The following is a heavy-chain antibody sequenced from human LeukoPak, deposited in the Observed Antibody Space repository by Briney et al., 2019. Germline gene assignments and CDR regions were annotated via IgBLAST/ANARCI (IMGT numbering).Heavy chain of an antibody. V-gene: IGHV5-51*01. CDR1: GYSFTSYW. J-gene: IGHJ6*02. D-gene: IGHD5-18*01. CDR2: IYPGDSDT. Sequence: GESLKISCKGSGYSFTSYWIGWVRQMPGKGQEWMGIIYPGDSDTRYSPSFQGQVTVSADKSISTAYLQWSSLKASDTAMYYCARLGLVGYSYGLIIYYYGMDVWGQGTTVTVSS. CDR3: ARLGLVGYSYGLIIYYYGMDV.